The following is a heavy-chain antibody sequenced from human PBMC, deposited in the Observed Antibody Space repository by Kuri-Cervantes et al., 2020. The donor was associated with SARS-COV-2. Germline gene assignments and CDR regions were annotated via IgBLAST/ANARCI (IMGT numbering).Heavy chain of an antibody. V-gene: IGHV3-48*01. CDR2: ISSSSSTI. D-gene: IGHD6-13*01. Sequence: GGSLRLSCAASGFTFSSCSMNWVRQAPGKGLEWVSYISSSSSTIYYADSVKGRFTISRDNAKNSLYLQMNSLRAEDTAVYYCARDQGKQQRGWAWGQGTLVTVSS. J-gene: IGHJ5*02. CDR3: ARDQGKQQRGWA. CDR1: GFTFSSCS.